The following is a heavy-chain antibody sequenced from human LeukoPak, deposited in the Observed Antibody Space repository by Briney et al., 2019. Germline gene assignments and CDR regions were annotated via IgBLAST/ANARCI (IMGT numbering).Heavy chain of an antibody. Sequence: ASVKVSCKASVYTFTGYYMHWVRQAPGQGLEWMGWINPNSGGTNYAQKFQGRVTMTRDTSISTAYMELSRLRSDDTAVYYCASESGVPAARRKGLYAFHIWAQGTMVTVSS. CDR1: VYTFTGYY. J-gene: IGHJ3*02. D-gene: IGHD2-2*01. CDR3: ASESGVPAARRKGLYAFHI. V-gene: IGHV1-2*02. CDR2: INPNSGGT.